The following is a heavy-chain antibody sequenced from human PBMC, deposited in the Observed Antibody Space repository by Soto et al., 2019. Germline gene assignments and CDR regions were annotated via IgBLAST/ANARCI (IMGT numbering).Heavy chain of an antibody. D-gene: IGHD3-3*01. CDR1: GYSFTSYG. CDR2: ISAYNGNT. Sequence: ASVKVSCKASGYSFTSYGISCVRQAPGQGLEWMGWISAYNGNTKYTQKLQGRVTMTTDTSTSTAYMELRSLRSDDTAVYYCARDTIFGVVNLDYWGQGTLVTVSS. J-gene: IGHJ4*02. CDR3: ARDTIFGVVNLDY. V-gene: IGHV1-18*04.